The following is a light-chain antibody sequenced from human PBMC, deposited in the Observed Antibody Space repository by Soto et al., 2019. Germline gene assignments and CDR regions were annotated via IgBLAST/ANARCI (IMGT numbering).Light chain of an antibody. V-gene: IGLV2-23*01. CDR2: EDN. Sequence: QSALTQPASVSGSPGQSITISCTGTRNDVGSYNFVSWYQQHPGKAPKLMIFEDNKRPSGVSDRFSGSKSGNTASLTISGLQAEDEADYYCCSYAAGNTYVFGAGTKVTVL. CDR1: RNDVGSYNF. J-gene: IGLJ1*01. CDR3: CSYAAGNTYV.